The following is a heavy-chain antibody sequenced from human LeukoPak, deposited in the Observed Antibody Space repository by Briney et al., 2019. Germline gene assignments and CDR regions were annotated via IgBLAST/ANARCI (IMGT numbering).Heavy chain of an antibody. CDR1: GFTFSSYA. Sequence: TGGSLRLSCAASGFTFSSYAMSWVRQAPGKGREWVSAISGSGGSTYYADSVKGRFTISRDNSKNTLYLQMNSLRAEDTAVYYCAKAVLLWFGNHGAFDIWGQGTMVTVSS. CDR3: AKAVLLWFGNHGAFDI. V-gene: IGHV3-23*01. D-gene: IGHD3-10*01. CDR2: ISGSGGST. J-gene: IGHJ3*02.